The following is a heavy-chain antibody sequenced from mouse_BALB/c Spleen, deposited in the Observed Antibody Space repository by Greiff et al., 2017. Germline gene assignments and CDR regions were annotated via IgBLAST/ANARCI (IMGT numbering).Heavy chain of an antibody. CDR2: IYPGDGDT. J-gene: IGHJ4*01. Sequence: VQLQQSGAELVRPGSSVKISCKASGYAFSSYWMNWVKQRPGQGLEWIGQIYPGDGDTNYNGKFKGKATLTADKSSSTAYMQLSSLTSEDSAVYFCAGGGRRTRRDFFYAMDYWGQGTSVTVSA. V-gene: IGHV1-80*01. CDR1: GYAFSSYW. D-gene: IGHD2-14*01. CDR3: AGGGRRTRRDFFYAMDY.